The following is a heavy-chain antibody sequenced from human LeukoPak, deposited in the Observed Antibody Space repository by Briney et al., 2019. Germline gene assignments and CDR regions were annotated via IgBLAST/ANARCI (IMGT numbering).Heavy chain of an antibody. CDR2: INHSGST. CDR1: GGSFSGYY. CDR3: ARAWYYYDSSGYYPFDY. J-gene: IGHJ4*02. Sequence: PSETLSLTCAVYGGSFSGYYWSWIRQPPGKGLEWMGEINHSGSTNYNPSLKSRVTISVDTSKNQFSLKLSSVTAADTAVYYCARAWYYYDSSGYYPFDYWGQGTLVTVSS. D-gene: IGHD3-22*01. V-gene: IGHV4-34*01.